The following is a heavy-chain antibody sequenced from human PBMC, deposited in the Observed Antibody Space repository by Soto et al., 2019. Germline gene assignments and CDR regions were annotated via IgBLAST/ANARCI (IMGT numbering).Heavy chain of an antibody. J-gene: IGHJ4*02. D-gene: IGHD2-2*01. CDR3: ALRRVAYADF. V-gene: IGHV3-48*01. CDR1: RFTLSDYS. Sequence: GGSLRLSCAASRFTLSDYSMNWVRQAPGKGLDWVSYISGGGETIYYADSVEGRFTISRDGSKNTLYLHMNSLRAEDTAVYYCALRRVAYADFWGQGTRVTVSS. CDR2: ISGGGETI.